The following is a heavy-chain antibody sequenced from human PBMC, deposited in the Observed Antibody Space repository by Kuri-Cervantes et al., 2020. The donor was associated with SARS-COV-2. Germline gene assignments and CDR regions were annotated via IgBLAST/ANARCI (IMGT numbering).Heavy chain of an antibody. V-gene: IGHV3-7*01. CDR2: IKQDGSEK. D-gene: IGHD3-3*01. J-gene: IGHJ4*02. Sequence: GESLKISCAASGFTFSSYWMSWVRQAPGKGLEWVANIKQDGSEKYYVDSVKGRFTISGDNAKNSLYLQMNSLRAEDTAVYYCAGKRNNYDFWSDPIYYFDYWGQGTLVTVSS. CDR3: AGKRNNYDFWSDPIYYFDY. CDR1: GFTFSSYW.